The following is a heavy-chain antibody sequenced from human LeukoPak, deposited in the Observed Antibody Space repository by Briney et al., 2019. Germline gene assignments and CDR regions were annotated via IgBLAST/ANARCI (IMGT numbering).Heavy chain of an antibody. Sequence: GEALQISCKGSGYSFTSYWIGWVRPVPGKGLEWMGIIYPGDSDTRYSPSFQGQVTISADKPISTSYLQWSSLKASDTAMYYCARRRDLYSGSYYPFDYWGQGTLVTVSS. V-gene: IGHV5-51*01. CDR1: GYSFTSYW. CDR3: ARRRDLYSGSYYPFDY. D-gene: IGHD1-26*01. J-gene: IGHJ4*02. CDR2: IYPGDSDT.